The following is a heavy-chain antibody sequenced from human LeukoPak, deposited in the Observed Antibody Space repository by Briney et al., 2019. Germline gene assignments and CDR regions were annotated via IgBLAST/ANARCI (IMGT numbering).Heavy chain of an antibody. J-gene: IGHJ3*02. CDR2: INPSGGST. D-gene: IGHD3-22*01. V-gene: IGHV1-46*01. CDR1: GYSFTTYH. Sequence: ASVKVSCKASGYSFTTYHMHWVRQAPGQGLEWMGIINPSGGSTNYAQNFQGRVTMTRDMSTSTVYMELSSLRSEDTAVYYCAKADSSGLSYGNAFDIWGQGTMVTVSS. CDR3: AKADSSGLSYGNAFDI.